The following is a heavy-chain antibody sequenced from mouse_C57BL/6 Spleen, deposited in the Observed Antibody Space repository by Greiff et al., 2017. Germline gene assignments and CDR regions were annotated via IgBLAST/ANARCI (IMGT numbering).Heavy chain of an antibody. Sequence: VQLQQSGPELVKPGASVKISCKASGYSFTGYYMNWVKQSPEKSLEWIGEINPSTGGTTYNQKFKAKATLTVDKSSSTAYMQLKSLTSEDSAVYYCARGEDSSGPDYGGQGTTLTVSS. J-gene: IGHJ2*01. D-gene: IGHD3-2*02. CDR3: ARGEDSSGPDY. CDR2: INPSTGGT. V-gene: IGHV1-42*01. CDR1: GYSFTGYY.